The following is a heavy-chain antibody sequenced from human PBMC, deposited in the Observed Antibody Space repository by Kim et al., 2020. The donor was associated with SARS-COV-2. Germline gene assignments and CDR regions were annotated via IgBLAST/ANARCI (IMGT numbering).Heavy chain of an antibody. V-gene: IGHV1-24*01. Sequence: ASVKVSCKVSGYTLTELSMHWVRQAPGKGLEWMRGFDPEDGETIYAQKFQGRVTMTEDTSTDTAYMELSSLRSEDTAVYYCATVTPTVTRYYYYYYGMDVWGQGTTVTVSS. D-gene: IGHD4-17*01. CDR1: GYTLTELS. CDR2: FDPEDGET. J-gene: IGHJ6*02. CDR3: ATVTPTVTRYYYYYYGMDV.